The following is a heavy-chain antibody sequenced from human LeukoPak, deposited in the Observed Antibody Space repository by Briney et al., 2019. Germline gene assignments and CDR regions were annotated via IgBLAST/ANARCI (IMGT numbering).Heavy chain of an antibody. D-gene: IGHD2/OR15-2a*01. CDR3: ARGVLPYYYYDYMDV. V-gene: IGHV1-8*03. CDR2: MNPNSGNT. J-gene: IGHJ6*03. Sequence: ASVKVSRKASGYTFTSYDINWVRQATGQGLEWMGWMNPNSGNTGYAQKFQGRVTITRNTSISTAYMELSSLRSEDTAVYYCARGVLPYYYYDYMDVWGKGTTVTVSS. CDR1: GYTFTSYD.